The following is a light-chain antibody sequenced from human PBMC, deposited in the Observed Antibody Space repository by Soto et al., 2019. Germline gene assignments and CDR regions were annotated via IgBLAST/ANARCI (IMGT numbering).Light chain of an antibody. Sequence: EIVLTQSPGTLSLSPGERATLSCKTSQSRGSLLAWYQQKAGQAPRLLIYRASSRATGISGSFSGSGSGTEFTLTITSLQSEDSAVYYCQQYNKWPITFGQGTRLEIK. CDR3: QQYNKWPIT. V-gene: IGKV3-15*01. J-gene: IGKJ5*01. CDR2: RAS. CDR1: QSRGSL.